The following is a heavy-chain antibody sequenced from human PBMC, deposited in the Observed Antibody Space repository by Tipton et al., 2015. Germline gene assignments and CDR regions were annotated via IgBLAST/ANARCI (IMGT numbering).Heavy chain of an antibody. V-gene: IGHV3-11*01. Sequence: SLRLSCAASGFTFSSYAMSWVRQAPGKGLEWVSYMSGSGSRISYADSVKGRFTISRDNAKNSVFLHMNSLRAEDTALYYCAKAYSSGWYWGFDYWGQGTVVTVSS. CDR3: AKAYSSGWYWGFDY. D-gene: IGHD6-19*01. CDR2: MSGSGSRI. CDR1: GFTFSSYA. J-gene: IGHJ4*02.